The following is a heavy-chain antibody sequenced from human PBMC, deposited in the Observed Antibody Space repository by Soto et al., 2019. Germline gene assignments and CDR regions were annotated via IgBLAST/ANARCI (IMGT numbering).Heavy chain of an antibody. Sequence: VGSLRLSCAASGFTFSSYAMSWARQAPGKGLEWVSAISGSGGSTYYADSVKGRFTISRDNSKNTLYLQMNSLRAEDTAVYYCAKDQLLYIAWFDPWGQGTLVTVSS. CDR2: ISGSGGST. V-gene: IGHV3-23*01. D-gene: IGHD2-15*01. CDR1: GFTFSSYA. CDR3: AKDQLLYIAWFDP. J-gene: IGHJ5*02.